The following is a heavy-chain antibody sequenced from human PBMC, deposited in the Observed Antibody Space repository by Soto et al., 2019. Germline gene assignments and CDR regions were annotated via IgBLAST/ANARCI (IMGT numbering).Heavy chain of an antibody. Sequence: GGSLRLSCAASGFTFSRYAMSWVRQAPGKGLEWVSAITGGGSSTYYADSVKGRFTISRDNSKNTLSLQMNGLRAEDTAVYYCTTSCSITIFGVVIIHPEYYYYMDVWGQGTTVTVSS. CDR2: ITGGGSST. J-gene: IGHJ6*03. CDR3: TTSCSITIFGVVIIHPEYYYYMDV. CDR1: GFTFSRYA. D-gene: IGHD3-3*01. V-gene: IGHV3-23*01.